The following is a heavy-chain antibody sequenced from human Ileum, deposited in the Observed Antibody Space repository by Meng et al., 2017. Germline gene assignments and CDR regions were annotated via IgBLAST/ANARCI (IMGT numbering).Heavy chain of an antibody. CDR3: ATPGGSGWSRGFDY. J-gene: IGHJ4*02. D-gene: IGHD6-19*01. Sequence: VRLVESGGGVVQPGRSLRRSCAASGFTFSNYALHWVRQAPGKGLEWVAVMSYDGNNKYYADSVKGRFTISRDNSKNTLFLQMNSLRAEDTAVYYCATPGGSGWSRGFDYWGQGTLVTVSS. V-gene: IGHV3-30*01. CDR2: MSYDGNNK. CDR1: GFTFSNYA.